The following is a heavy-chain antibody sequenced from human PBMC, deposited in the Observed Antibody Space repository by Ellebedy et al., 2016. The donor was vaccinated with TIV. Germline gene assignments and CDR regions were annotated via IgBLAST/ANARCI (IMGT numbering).Heavy chain of an antibody. J-gene: IGHJ4*02. CDR2: IYHSGST. CDR1: GGTISSTNYY. CDR3: ASSPSGYEIPY. Sequence: SETLSLXCNVSGGTISSTNYYWGWIRQSPEKGLERIGSIYHSGSTYYNPSLKSRLTISLDTTKNQFSLRLDSVTAADTAVYYCASSPSGYEIPYWGQGTLVTVSS. D-gene: IGHD5-12*01. V-gene: IGHV4-39*07.